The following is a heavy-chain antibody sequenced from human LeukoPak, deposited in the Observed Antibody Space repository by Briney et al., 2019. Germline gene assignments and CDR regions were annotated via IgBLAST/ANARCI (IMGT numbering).Heavy chain of an antibody. V-gene: IGHV3-49*04. CDR1: GFSFSSYG. CDR2: IRSKAYGGTT. J-gene: IGHJ6*02. Sequence: HSGGSLRLSCAASGFSFSSYGMHWVRQAPGKGLEWVGFIRSKAYGGTTEYAASVKGRFTISRDDSKSIAYLQMNSLKTEDTAVYYCTRPRRDYYYYGMDVWGQGTTVTVSS. CDR3: TRPRRDYYYYGMDV.